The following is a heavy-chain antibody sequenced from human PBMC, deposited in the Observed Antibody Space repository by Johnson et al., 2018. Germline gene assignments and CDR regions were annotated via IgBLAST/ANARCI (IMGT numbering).Heavy chain of an antibody. CDR2: ISGDGSST. CDR1: GFTFSSYW. Sequence: VQLVQSGGGLVQPGGSLRLSCAASGFTFSSYWMHWVRQAPGKGLMWVSRISGDGSSTTYADSVKGRFTISRDNAKSTLYLQMNSQRAEDTAVYYCAKVDTAMVPFYYMDVGVKGTPVTVSS. V-gene: IGHV3-74*02. CDR3: AKVDTAMVPFYYMDV. D-gene: IGHD5-18*01. J-gene: IGHJ6*03.